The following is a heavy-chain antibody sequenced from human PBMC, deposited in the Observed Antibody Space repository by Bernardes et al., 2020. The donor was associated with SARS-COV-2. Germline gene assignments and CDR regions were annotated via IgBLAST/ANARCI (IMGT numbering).Heavy chain of an antibody. D-gene: IGHD6-19*01. J-gene: IGHJ4*02. CDR1: GFTFSSFW. Sequence: GGSLRLSCAASGFTFSSFWMHWVRQAPGKGLVWVSRINNDGSSTSYADSVKGRFSISRDNAKNTLFLQMDSLRAEDTAVYHCAKDLDSSGWYEGDYWGQGTLVTVSS. V-gene: IGHV3-74*01. CDR3: AKDLDSSGWYEGDY. CDR2: INNDGSST.